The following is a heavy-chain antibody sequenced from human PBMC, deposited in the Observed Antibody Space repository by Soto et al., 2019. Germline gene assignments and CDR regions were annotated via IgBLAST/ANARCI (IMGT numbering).Heavy chain of an antibody. D-gene: IGHD6-19*01. J-gene: IGHJ4*02. Sequence: SQTLSLTCAISGDSVSSNSAAWNWIRQSPSRGLEWLGRTYYRSKWHNDFAVSLKSRITIKPDTSKNQFSLQLNSVNPEDTAVYYCAGQHQWLDSWGQGTLVTSPQ. V-gene: IGHV6-1*01. CDR1: GDSVSSNSAA. CDR3: AGQHQWLDS. CDR2: TYYRSKWHN.